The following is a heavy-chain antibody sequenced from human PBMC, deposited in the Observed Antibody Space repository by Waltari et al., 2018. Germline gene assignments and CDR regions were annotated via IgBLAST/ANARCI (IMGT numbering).Heavy chain of an antibody. V-gene: IGHV4-31*01. Sequence: QVQLQESGPGLVKPSQTLSLTCTVSGGSISSGGYYWSWIRQHPGKGRGWIGYIYYSGSTYYNPSLKSLVTISVDTSKNQFSLKLSSVTAADTAVYYCARSTELGYCSGGSCYSWYFDLWGRGTLVTVSS. D-gene: IGHD2-15*01. CDR1: GGSISSGGYY. CDR3: ARSTELGYCSGGSCYSWYFDL. J-gene: IGHJ2*01. CDR2: IYYSGST.